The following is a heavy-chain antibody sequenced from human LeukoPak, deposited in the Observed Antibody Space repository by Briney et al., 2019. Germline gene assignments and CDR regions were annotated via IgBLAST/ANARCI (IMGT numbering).Heavy chain of an antibody. CDR2: ISGSGGST. D-gene: IGHD2-2*01. CDR3: AKLEVVPAAMLGAFDI. V-gene: IGHV3-23*01. Sequence: PGGSLRLSCAASGFTFSSYAMSWVRQAPGKGLEWVSAISGSGGSTYYADSVKGRFTISRDNSKNTLYLQMNSLRAEDTAVYYCAKLEVVPAAMLGAFDIWGQGTMVTVSS. CDR1: GFTFSSYA. J-gene: IGHJ3*02.